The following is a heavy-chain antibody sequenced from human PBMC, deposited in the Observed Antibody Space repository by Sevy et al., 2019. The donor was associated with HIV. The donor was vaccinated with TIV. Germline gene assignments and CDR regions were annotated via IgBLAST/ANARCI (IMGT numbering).Heavy chain of an antibody. CDR3: TSLGQLWLLNF. CDR2: VSSDSMFI. Sequence: GGSLRLSCAASGFTFNTYSMNWVRQAPGKGLEWVSSVSSDSMFIYYADSVKGRFTISRDNARNLLFVQMNTLGADDTAVYYCTSLGQLWLLNFWGQGALVTVSS. J-gene: IGHJ4*02. D-gene: IGHD3-16*01. V-gene: IGHV3-21*01. CDR1: GFTFNTYS.